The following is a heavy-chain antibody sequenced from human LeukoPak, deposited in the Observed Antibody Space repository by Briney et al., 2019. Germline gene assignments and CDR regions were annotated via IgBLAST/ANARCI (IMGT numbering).Heavy chain of an antibody. J-gene: IGHJ4*02. Sequence: SETLSLTCTVSGGSISSYYWSWIRQPPGKGLEWIGYIYYSGSTNYNPSLKSRVTISVDTSKNQFSLKLSSVTAADTAVYYCAGDYPRIAAAADYWGQGTLVTVSS. D-gene: IGHD6-13*01. CDR1: GGSISSYY. CDR2: IYYSGST. V-gene: IGHV4-59*01. CDR3: AGDYPRIAAAADY.